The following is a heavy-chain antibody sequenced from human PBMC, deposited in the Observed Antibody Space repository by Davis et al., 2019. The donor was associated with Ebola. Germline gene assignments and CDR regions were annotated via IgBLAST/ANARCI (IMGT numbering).Heavy chain of an antibody. D-gene: IGHD4-11*01. CDR2: IIPILGIA. V-gene: IGHV1-69*10. J-gene: IGHJ4*02. CDR3: ATTSTEGVDY. CDR1: GYTFTSYA. Sequence: SVKVSCKASGYTFTSYAISWVRQAPGQGLEWMGGIIPILGIANYAQKFQGRVTITADKSTSTAYMELSSLRSEDTAVYYCATTSTEGVDYWGQGTLVTVSS.